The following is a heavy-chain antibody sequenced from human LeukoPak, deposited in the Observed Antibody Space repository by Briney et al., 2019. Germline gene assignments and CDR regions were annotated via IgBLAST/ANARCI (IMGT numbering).Heavy chain of an antibody. D-gene: IGHD3-22*01. CDR2: ISGRGSST. CDR1: GFTFSSYA. V-gene: IGHV3-23*01. Sequence: PGGSLRLSCAASGFTFSSYAMTWVRQAPGKGLEWVSGISGRGSSTYFADSVKGRFTISRDNSKNTLYLQMNSLRAEDTAVYYCAKDVAYYDSSGYYGEWDYWGQGTLVTVSS. J-gene: IGHJ4*02. CDR3: AKDVAYYDSSGYYGEWDY.